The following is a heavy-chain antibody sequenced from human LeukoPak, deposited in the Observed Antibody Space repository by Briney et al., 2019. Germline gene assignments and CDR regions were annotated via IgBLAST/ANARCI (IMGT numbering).Heavy chain of an antibody. CDR1: GGSISGFY. CDR3: VRGKGSVAFDI. Sequence: PSEALSLTCTVSGGSISGFYWSWIRQPPGKGLEWIGYIYYSGSTNYNPSLKSRVTISLNTSKNQFSLKLSSVTAADTAVYYCVRGKGSVAFDIWGQGTMVTVS. J-gene: IGHJ3*02. V-gene: IGHV4-59*01. CDR2: IYYSGST.